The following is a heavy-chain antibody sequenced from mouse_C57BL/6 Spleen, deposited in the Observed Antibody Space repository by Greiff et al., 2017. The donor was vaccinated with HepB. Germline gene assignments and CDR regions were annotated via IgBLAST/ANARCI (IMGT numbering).Heavy chain of an antibody. D-gene: IGHD3-2*02. J-gene: IGHJ4*01. CDR1: GYTFTDYN. CDR3: AGWRSSGDDAMDC. CDR2: INPNNGGT. Sequence: VQLKESGPELVKPGASVKIPCKASGYTFTDYNMDWVKQSHGKSLEWIGDINPNNGGTIYNQKFKGKATLTVDKSSSTAYMELRSLTSEDTAVYYCAGWRSSGDDAMDCWGQGTSVTVSS. V-gene: IGHV1-18*01.